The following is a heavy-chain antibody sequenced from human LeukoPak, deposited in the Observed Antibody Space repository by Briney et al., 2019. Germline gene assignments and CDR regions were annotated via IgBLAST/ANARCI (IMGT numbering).Heavy chain of an antibody. CDR3: ARDINTAMVSAPFDY. V-gene: IGHV3-21*01. D-gene: IGHD5-18*01. Sequence: RGSLRLSCAASGFTFSSYSMNWVRQAPGKGLVWVSSISSSSSYIYYADSVKGRFTISRDNAKNPLYLQMNSLRAEDTAVYYCARDINTAMVSAPFDYWGQGTLVTVSS. J-gene: IGHJ4*02. CDR2: ISSSSSYI. CDR1: GFTFSSYS.